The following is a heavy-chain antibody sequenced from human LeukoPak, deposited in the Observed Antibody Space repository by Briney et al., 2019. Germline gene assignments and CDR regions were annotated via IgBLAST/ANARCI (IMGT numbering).Heavy chain of an antibody. CDR3: ARERCSSTSCYFDY. V-gene: IGHV3-30*04. D-gene: IGHD2-2*01. Sequence: PGGSLRLSCAASGFTFSSYAMHWVRQAPGKGLEWVAVISYDGSNKYYADSVKGRFTISRDNSKNTLYLQMNSLRAEDTAVYYCARERCSSTSCYFDYWGQGTLATVSS. CDR1: GFTFSSYA. CDR2: ISYDGSNK. J-gene: IGHJ4*02.